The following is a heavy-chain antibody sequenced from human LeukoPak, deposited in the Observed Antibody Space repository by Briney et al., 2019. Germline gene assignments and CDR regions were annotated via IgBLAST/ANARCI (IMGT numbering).Heavy chain of an antibody. CDR2: ISSSGSTI. J-gene: IGHJ3*02. V-gene: IGHV3-11*04. CDR3: ARDPYDFWSGPSRNDAFDI. CDR1: GFTFSGYY. D-gene: IGHD3-3*01. Sequence: GGSLRLSCAASGFTFSGYYMSWIRQAPGKGLEWVSYISSSGSTIYYADSVKGRFTISRDNAKNSLYLQMDSLGAEDTAVYYCARDPYDFWSGPSRNDAFDIWGQGTMVTVSS.